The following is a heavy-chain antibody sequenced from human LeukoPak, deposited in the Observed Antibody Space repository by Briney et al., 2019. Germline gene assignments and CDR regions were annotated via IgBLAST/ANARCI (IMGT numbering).Heavy chain of an antibody. J-gene: IGHJ4*02. V-gene: IGHV3-21*01. Sequence: GGSLRLSCAASGFTFSSYGMNWVRQAPGKGLEWVSSITSSSSYIYYADSVKGRFTISRDNAKNSLYLQMNSLRTEDTAVYFCARVMNDYGDYVFDYWGQGTLVTVSS. D-gene: IGHD4-17*01. CDR2: ITSSSSYI. CDR1: GFTFSSYG. CDR3: ARVMNDYGDYVFDY.